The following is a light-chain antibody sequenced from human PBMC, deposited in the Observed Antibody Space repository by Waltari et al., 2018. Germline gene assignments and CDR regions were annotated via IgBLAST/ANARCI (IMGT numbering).Light chain of an antibody. J-gene: IGKJ2*02. CDR3: QLYYSTPCT. Sequence: GRAGQCISNSFAWYQQEPETAPKLRLYTASVSKGGVTSSVSGCGSGTYYTLPLFSLLPEDFAIYCCQLYYSTPCTFGQGTKVEIK. CDR2: TAS. V-gene: IGKV1-NL1*01. CDR1: QCISNS.